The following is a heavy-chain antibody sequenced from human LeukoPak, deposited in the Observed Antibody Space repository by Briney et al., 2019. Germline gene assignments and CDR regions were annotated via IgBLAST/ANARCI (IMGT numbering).Heavy chain of an antibody. CDR1: GGTFSSYA. J-gene: IGHJ4*02. CDR2: IIPIFGTA. D-gene: IGHD3-22*01. CDR3: ARVLTYYYDSSGYYYAY. Sequence: SVKVSCKASGGTFSSYAISGVRQAPGQGLEWMGGIIPIFGTANYAQKFQGRVTITADKSTSTAYMELSSLRSEDTAVYYCARVLTYYYDSSGYYYAYWGQGTLVTVSS. V-gene: IGHV1-69*06.